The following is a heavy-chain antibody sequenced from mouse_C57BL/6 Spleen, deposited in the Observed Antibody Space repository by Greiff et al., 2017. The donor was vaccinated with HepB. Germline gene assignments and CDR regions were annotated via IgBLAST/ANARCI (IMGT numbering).Heavy chain of an antibody. V-gene: IGHV14-2*01. CDR3: ARSTSYYGNWGFDY. CDR1: GFNIKDYY. Sequence: EVKVEESGAELVKPGASVKLSCTASGFNIKDYYMHWVKQRTEQGLEWIGRIDPEDGDTKYAPKFQGKATITADTSSNTAYLQLSSLTSEDTAVYYCARSTSYYGNWGFDYWGQVTTLTVSS. J-gene: IGHJ2*01. CDR2: IDPEDGDT. D-gene: IGHD2-1*01.